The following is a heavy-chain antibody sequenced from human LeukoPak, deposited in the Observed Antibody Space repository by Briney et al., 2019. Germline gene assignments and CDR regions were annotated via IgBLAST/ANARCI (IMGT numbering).Heavy chain of an antibody. CDR1: GYTFTSYY. J-gene: IGHJ6*02. Sequence: ASVKVSCKASGYTFTSYYMHWVRQAPGQGLEWMGIINPSGGSTSYAQKFQGRVTMTRDTSTSTVYMELSSLRSEDTAVYYCARGHIVVVPAAIPNYYGMDVWGQGTTVTVSS. D-gene: IGHD2-2*02. CDR2: INPSGGST. V-gene: IGHV1-46*01. CDR3: ARGHIVVVPAAIPNYYGMDV.